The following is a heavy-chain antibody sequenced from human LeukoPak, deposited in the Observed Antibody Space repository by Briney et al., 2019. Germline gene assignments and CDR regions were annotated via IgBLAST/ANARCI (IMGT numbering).Heavy chain of an antibody. CDR2: IKNAGDDP. D-gene: IGHD3-10*01. CDR3: AKDTKWFGGGFDY. CDR1: GFTFSNYY. J-gene: IGHJ4*02. V-gene: IGHV3-74*01. Sequence: GGSLRLSCVGSGFTFSNYYMYWVRQAPGKGPVWVSRIKNAGDDPIYADSVKGRFTLSRDNAKKTVYLQMKSLRDEDTAVYHCAKDTKWFGGGFDYWGQGALVTVSS.